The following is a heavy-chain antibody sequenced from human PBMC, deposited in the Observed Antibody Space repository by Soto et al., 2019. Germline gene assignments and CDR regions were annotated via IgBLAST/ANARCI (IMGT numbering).Heavy chain of an antibody. J-gene: IGHJ4*02. Sequence: EVQLLESGGDLVQPGGSLRLSCAASGFAFSNYAVTWVRQAQGKGLEWVSSISGSGNIIYYADSVKGRFIISRDNSKNTLYLQMNSRRAEDTAVYNCAKDPNGDYIGAFDDWGQGTLVTVSS. CDR2: ISGSGNII. V-gene: IGHV3-23*01. D-gene: IGHD4-17*01. CDR1: GFAFSNYA. CDR3: AKDPNGDYIGAFDD.